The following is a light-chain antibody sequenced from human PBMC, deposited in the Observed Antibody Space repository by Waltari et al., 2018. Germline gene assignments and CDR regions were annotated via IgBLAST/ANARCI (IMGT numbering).Light chain of an antibody. CDR3: QKYNSARIT. CDR1: QDISNF. J-gene: IGKJ3*01. V-gene: IGKV1-27*01. CDR2: AAS. Sequence: DIQMTQSPSSLSASVGDRVTITCRASQDISNFLAWYQQKPGKVPKLLIYAASTLQSGVPSRFSGSGSGTDFTLTISSLQPEDVATYYCQKYNSARITFGPGTKVDIE.